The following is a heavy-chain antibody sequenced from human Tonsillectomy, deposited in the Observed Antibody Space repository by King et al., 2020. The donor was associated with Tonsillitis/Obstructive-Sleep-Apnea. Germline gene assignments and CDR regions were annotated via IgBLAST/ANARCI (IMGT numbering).Heavy chain of an antibody. CDR2: IYYSGST. Sequence: VQLQESGPGLVKPSQTLSLTCTVSGGSISSGGYYWSGIRQHPGKGLEWIGNIYYSGSTYYNPSLKSRVTISVDTSKNQFSLKLSSVTAADTAVYYCARRPHTGPSHWYFDLWGRGTLVTVSS. CDR1: GGSISSGGYY. CDR3: ARRPHTGPSHWYFDL. J-gene: IGHJ2*01. D-gene: IGHD4-17*01. V-gene: IGHV4-31*03.